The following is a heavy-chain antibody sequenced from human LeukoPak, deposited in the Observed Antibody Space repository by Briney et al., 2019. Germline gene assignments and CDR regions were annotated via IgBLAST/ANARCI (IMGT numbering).Heavy chain of an antibody. CDR2: TYYRSKWYY. CDR1: GDSVSSNSAA. J-gene: IGHJ4*02. D-gene: IGHD1-26*01. CDR3: ARDPVGGSTIFDY. Sequence: SQTLSLTCAISGDSVSSNSAAWNWIRQSPSRGLEWLGRTYYRSKWYYDYAVAVKSRISINPDTSKNQFSLQLSSVTPEDAAVYYCARDPVGGSTIFDYWGQGTLVTVSS. V-gene: IGHV6-1*01.